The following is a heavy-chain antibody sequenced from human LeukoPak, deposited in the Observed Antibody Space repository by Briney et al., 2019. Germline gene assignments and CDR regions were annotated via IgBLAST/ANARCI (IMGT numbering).Heavy chain of an antibody. Sequence: GASVKVSCKASGYTFTGYYMHWVRQAPGQGLEWMGWINPNSGGTNYAQKFQGRVTMTRDTSISTAYMELSRLRSDDTAVYYCASTVTTRTNGCFDLWGRGTLVTVSS. J-gene: IGHJ2*01. D-gene: IGHD4-17*01. CDR2: INPNSGGT. CDR1: GYTFTGYY. CDR3: ASTVTTRTNGCFDL. V-gene: IGHV1-2*02.